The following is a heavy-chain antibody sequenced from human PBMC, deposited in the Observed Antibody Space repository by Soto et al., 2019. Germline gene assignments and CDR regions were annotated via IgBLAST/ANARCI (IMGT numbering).Heavy chain of an antibody. D-gene: IGHD1-26*01. V-gene: IGHV4-31*03. CDR1: GGSIRSGGYY. CDR2: IYYSGST. Sequence: PSETLSLTCTVSGGSIRSGGYYWSWIRQHPGKGLEWIGYIYYSGSTYYNPSLKSRVTISVDTSKNEFSLKLSSVTAADTAVYYCAREGEGMGASPWGQGTLVTVSS. J-gene: IGHJ5*02. CDR3: AREGEGMGASP.